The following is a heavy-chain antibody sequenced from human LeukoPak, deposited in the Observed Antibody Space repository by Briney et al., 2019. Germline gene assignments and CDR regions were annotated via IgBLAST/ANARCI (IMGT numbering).Heavy chain of an antibody. Sequence: AQSLTLSCEASGFTFSNYGMNWVRQAPPQGLEWVSFTDTSGNYISYGDSVKGRFTISRDNARNLLFLQMNGLRAEDTAVYYCARGRSITLLRGVAMSDGFDIWGQGAMVAVSS. D-gene: IGHD3-10*01. CDR2: TDTSGNYI. CDR3: ARGRSITLLRGVAMSDGFDI. V-gene: IGHV3-21*06. CDR1: GFTFSNYG. J-gene: IGHJ3*02.